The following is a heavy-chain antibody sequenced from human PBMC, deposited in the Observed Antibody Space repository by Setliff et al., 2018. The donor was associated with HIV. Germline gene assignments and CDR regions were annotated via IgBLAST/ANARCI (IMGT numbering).Heavy chain of an antibody. D-gene: IGHD2-8*01. J-gene: IGHJ5*01. CDR1: GFTFNTYA. CDR2: ISYDGNNK. CDR3: ARPLLRTNAVYGVLGNWFDS. Sequence: GGSLRLSCAASGFTFNTYAMHWVRQAPGKGLEWVAVISYDGNNKYYADSVKGRFTISRDNSKNTLYLQMNSLRAEDTAVYYCARPLLRTNAVYGVLGNWFDSWGRGTLVTVSS. V-gene: IGHV3-30*04.